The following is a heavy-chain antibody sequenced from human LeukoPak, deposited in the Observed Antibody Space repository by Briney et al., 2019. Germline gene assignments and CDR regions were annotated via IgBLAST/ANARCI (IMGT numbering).Heavy chain of an antibody. D-gene: IGHD5-18*01. CDR3: AGALTYSYAIDY. V-gene: IGHV3-30*14. J-gene: IGHJ4*02. CDR2: ISYDGSNK. Sequence: GGSLRLSCAASGFTFSSYAMHWVRQAPGKGLEWVAVISYDGSNKYYADSVKGRFTISRDNSKNTLYLQMHSLRAEDTAVYHCAGALTYSYAIDYWGQGTLVTVSS. CDR1: GFTFSSYA.